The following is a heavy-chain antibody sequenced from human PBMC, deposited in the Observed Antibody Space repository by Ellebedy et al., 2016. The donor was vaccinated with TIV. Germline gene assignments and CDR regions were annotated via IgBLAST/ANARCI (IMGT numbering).Heavy chain of an antibody. D-gene: IGHD3-3*01. CDR1: GFTFDNYA. CDR2: ISDTAANT. CDR3: ATHYDFWTGYRDYFDS. V-gene: IGHV3-23*01. Sequence: GGSLRLSXAASGFTFDNYAMTWVRQAPGKGLDWVSVISDTAANTYYADSVRGRFTISRDNSKNTLYLQMTNLRAEDTAVYYCATHYDFWTGYRDYFDSWGQGTLVTVSS. J-gene: IGHJ4*02.